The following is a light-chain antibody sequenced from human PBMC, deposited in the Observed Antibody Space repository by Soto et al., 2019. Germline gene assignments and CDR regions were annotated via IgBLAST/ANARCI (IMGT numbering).Light chain of an antibody. CDR2: GAS. CDR1: PSVSNS. J-gene: IGKJ1*01. Sequence: ESVLTQSPATLSLSPGERATLSCRASPSVSNSLAWYQHKPGQAPRLLIYGASTRATNIPARFSGSGSGTDFTLTISSLQSEDFALYYCQHYNNWPTFGQGTKVDIK. CDR3: QHYNNWPT. V-gene: IGKV3-15*01.